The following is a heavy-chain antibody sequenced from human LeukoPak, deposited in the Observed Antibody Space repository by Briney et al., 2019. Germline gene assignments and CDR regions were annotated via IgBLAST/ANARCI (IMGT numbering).Heavy chain of an antibody. D-gene: IGHD4/OR15-4a*01. CDR2: TVPL. CDR3: ARAPYGVYSGDFYAYYMDV. V-gene: IGHV1-69*05. J-gene: IGHJ6*03. Sequence: SVKVSCKASGGTFSGYAVIWVRQAPGQGLEWMGGTVPLKYAQKFQGRVTFTTDESTSTAFMELSSLTSEDTAVCFCARAPYGVYSGDFYAYYMDVWGKGTTVIVSS. CDR1: GGTFSGYA.